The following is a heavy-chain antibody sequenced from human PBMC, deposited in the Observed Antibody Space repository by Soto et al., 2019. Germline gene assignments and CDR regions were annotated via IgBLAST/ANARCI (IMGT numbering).Heavy chain of an antibody. CDR2: IYYSGST. Sequence: SETLSLTCTVSGGSISSGDYYWSWIRQPPGKGLEWIGYIYYSGSTYYNPSLKSRVTISVDTSKNQFSLKLSSVTAADTAVYYCARAQGLYGGNYEYWYFDLWGRGTLVTVSS. J-gene: IGHJ2*01. CDR3: ARAQGLYGGNYEYWYFDL. D-gene: IGHD4-4*01. V-gene: IGHV4-30-4*01. CDR1: GGSISSGDYY.